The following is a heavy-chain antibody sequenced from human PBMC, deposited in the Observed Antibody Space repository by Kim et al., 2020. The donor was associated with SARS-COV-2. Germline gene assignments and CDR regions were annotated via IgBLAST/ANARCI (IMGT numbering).Heavy chain of an antibody. D-gene: IGHD3-3*01. CDR1: GYTFTSYD. CDR2: MNPNSGNT. Sequence: ASVKVSCKASGYTFTSYDINWVRQATGQGLEWMGWMNPNSGNTGYAQKFQGRVTMTRNTSISTAYMELSSLRSEDTAVYYCARTRIWSENWFDPWGQGTLVTVSS. J-gene: IGHJ5*02. V-gene: IGHV1-8*01. CDR3: ARTRIWSENWFDP.